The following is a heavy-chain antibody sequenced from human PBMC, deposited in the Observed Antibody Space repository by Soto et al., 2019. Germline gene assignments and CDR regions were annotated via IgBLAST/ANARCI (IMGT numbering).Heavy chain of an antibody. CDR1: GFTFSRHA. D-gene: IGHD6-13*01. J-gene: IGHJ4*02. CDR3: AKVSSSWYAGFFDL. Sequence: PGGSLRLSCTASGFTFSRHAMTWVRQAPGKGLEWVSGLSDSGGSIYYADSVKGRFTISRDNSMNTLYLQMNTLRAEDTAIYYCAKVSSSWYAGFFDLWGQGTPGHR. V-gene: IGHV3-23*01. CDR2: LSDSGGSI.